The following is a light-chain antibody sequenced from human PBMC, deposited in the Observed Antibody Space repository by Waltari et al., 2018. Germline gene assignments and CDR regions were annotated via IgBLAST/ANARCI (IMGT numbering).Light chain of an antibody. CDR2: WAS. CDR3: QQYFKTPLT. V-gene: IGKV4-1*01. Sequence: DIVMTQSPDSLTVSLGERATINCKSSQTILYSSSNKNYVAWYQQKPRQPSTLLIYWASTRETGGPDRFSGTGSGTDFTLTISMLQAEDVAVYYCQQYFKTPLTFGGGTKVEIK. CDR1: QTILYSSSNKNY. J-gene: IGKJ4*01.